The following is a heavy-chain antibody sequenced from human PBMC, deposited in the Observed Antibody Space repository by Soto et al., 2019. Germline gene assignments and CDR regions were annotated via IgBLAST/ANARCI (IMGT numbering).Heavy chain of an antibody. Sequence: QVQLVQSGAEVKKPGASVRVSCKASGYTFTSYYMHWVRQAPGQGLEWMGIINPSVGSTSYAQKFRGRVNMTRGTSTSTVYMEVSSLRSEDTAVYYCARERPPYDSSVYHYERPNYHYGMDVWGQGTTVTVSS. V-gene: IGHV1-46*01. CDR1: GYTFTSYY. CDR3: ARERPPYDSSVYHYERPNYHYGMDV. J-gene: IGHJ6*02. D-gene: IGHD3-22*01. CDR2: INPSVGST.